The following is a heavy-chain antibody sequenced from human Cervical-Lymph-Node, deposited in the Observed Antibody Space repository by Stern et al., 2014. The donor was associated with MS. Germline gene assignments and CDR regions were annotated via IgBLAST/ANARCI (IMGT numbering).Heavy chain of an antibody. CDR3: ARGGGSYSGTWEDY. CDR2: IHTKPGNS. J-gene: IGHJ4*02. CDR1: GYRFTRYA. V-gene: IGHV7-4-1*02. Sequence: QVQLVESGSELKKPGASVKISCKASGYRFTRYAMNWVRQAPGQGLEWMGWIHTKPGNSTYAQDFTGRFAFSLDTSVSSTFLEISGLKADDSAVYYCARGGGSYSGTWEDYWGQGTLVTVSS. D-gene: IGHD3-16*01.